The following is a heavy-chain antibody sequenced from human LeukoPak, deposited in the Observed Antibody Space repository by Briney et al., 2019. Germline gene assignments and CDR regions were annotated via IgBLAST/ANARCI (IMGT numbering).Heavy chain of an antibody. CDR2: ISGNSGSI. Sequence: GRSLRLSCAASGFTFDDYAMHWVRQAPGKGLEWVPGISGNSGSIGYADSVKGRFTISRDNAKNTLYLQMNSLRAEDTAVYYCAKDSRRIAAAEFDYWGQGTLVTVSS. V-gene: IGHV3-9*01. J-gene: IGHJ4*02. D-gene: IGHD6-13*01. CDR3: AKDSRRIAAAEFDY. CDR1: GFTFDDYA.